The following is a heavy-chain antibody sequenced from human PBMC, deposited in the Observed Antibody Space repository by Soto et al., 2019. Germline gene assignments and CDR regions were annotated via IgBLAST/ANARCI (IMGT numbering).Heavy chain of an antibody. D-gene: IGHD6-6*01. J-gene: IGHJ3*02. Sequence: ASVKVSCKASGYTFTSYGICWVRQAPGQGLLWMGWISSYNGNTNYAQKLQGRVTMTTDTSTSTAYMELRSLRSDDTAVYYCATYRIAARPDAFDIWGQGTMVTVSS. CDR3: ATYRIAARPDAFDI. V-gene: IGHV1-18*01. CDR1: GYTFTSYG. CDR2: ISSYNGNT.